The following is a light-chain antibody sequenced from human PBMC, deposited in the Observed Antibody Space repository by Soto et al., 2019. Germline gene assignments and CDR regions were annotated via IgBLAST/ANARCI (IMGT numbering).Light chain of an antibody. Sequence: DIQMTQSPSSLSASVGDRVTITCRASQSISSYLNWYQQKPGTTPXXLIYAASSLQSGVPSRFSGSGSGTEFPLTISSLQSEDSATYYCQQYKSFWTFGQGTKVDIK. CDR1: QSISSY. CDR3: QQYKSFWT. V-gene: IGKV1-39*01. CDR2: AAS. J-gene: IGKJ1*01.